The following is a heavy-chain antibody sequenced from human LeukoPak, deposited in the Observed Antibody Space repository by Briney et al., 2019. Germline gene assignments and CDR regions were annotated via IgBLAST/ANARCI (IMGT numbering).Heavy chain of an antibody. CDR2: IYYSGST. CDR1: GGSISSYY. J-gene: IGHJ4*02. D-gene: IGHD6-19*01. CDR3: ARRPGYSSGWSDFDY. Sequence: SETLSLTCTVSGGSISSYYWSWIRQRPGKGLEWRGYIYYSGSTNYNPSLKSRVTISVDTSKTQFSLKLSSVTAADTAVYYCARRPGYSSGWSDFDYWGQGTLVTVSS. V-gene: IGHV4-59*08.